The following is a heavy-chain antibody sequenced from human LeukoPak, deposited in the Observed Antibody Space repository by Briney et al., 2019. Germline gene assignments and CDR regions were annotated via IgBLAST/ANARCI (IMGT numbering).Heavy chain of an antibody. V-gene: IGHV1-3*01. CDR3: ARTITMIVVALGY. CDR1: GYTFTSYA. D-gene: IGHD3-22*01. CDR2: INAGNGNT. J-gene: IGHJ4*02. Sequence: RASVTVSCKASGYTFTSYAMHWVRQAPGQRLEWMGWINAGNGNTKYSQKFQGRVTITRDTSASTAYMELSSLRSEDTAVYYCARTITMIVVALGYWGQGTLVTVSS.